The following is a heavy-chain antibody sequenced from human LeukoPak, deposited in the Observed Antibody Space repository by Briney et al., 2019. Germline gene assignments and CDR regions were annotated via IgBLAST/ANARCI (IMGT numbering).Heavy chain of an antibody. J-gene: IGHJ4*02. CDR3: ARVFGWFGELSSGLGY. Sequence: ASVKVSCKASGYTFTSYGISWVRQAPGQGLEWMGWINPNSGGTNYAQKFQGRVTMTRDTSISTAYMELSRLRSDDTAVYYCARVFGWFGELSSGLGYWGQGTLVTVSS. D-gene: IGHD3-10*01. CDR1: GYTFTSYG. CDR2: INPNSGGT. V-gene: IGHV1-2*02.